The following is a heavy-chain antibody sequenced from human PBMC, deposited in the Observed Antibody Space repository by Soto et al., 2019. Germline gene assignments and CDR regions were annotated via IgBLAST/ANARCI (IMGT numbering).Heavy chain of an antibody. CDR3: ASTKYDSSAYYYWYLGL. Sequence: QVELVQSGAEVKKPGSSVKVSCQASEDTFRNYAISWVRQAPGQGLEWMGGVIPIFGTANYAQKVQGRVTITSDTSATTVYLELSSLRSEATAVYYCASTKYDSSAYYYWYLGLWGRGTLVTVSS. CDR1: EDTFRNYA. CDR2: VIPIFGTA. J-gene: IGHJ2*01. D-gene: IGHD3-22*01. V-gene: IGHV1-69*06.